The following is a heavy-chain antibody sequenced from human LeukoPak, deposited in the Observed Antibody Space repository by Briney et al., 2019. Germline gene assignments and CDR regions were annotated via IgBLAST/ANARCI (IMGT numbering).Heavy chain of an antibody. Sequence: PGGSLRFSCAASGFTFSSYAMSWVRQAPGKGLEWVSAISGSGGSTYYADSVKGRFTISRDNSKNTLYLQMNSLRAEDTAVYYCAKGSSSGWHYNWFDPWGQGTLVTVSS. D-gene: IGHD6-19*01. CDR2: ISGSGGST. V-gene: IGHV3-23*01. J-gene: IGHJ5*02. CDR3: AKGSSSGWHYNWFDP. CDR1: GFTFSSYA.